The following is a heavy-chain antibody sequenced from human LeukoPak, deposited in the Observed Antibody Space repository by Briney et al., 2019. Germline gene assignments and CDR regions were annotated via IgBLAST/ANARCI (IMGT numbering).Heavy chain of an antibody. V-gene: IGHV4-59*01. CDR1: GGSISSYY. Sequence: SETLSLTCTVSGGSISSYYWSWIRQPPGKGLEWIGYIYYSGSTNYNPSLKSRVTISVDTSKNQFSLKLSSVTAADTAVYYCAGDWTTSSAFDIWGQGTMVTVSS. D-gene: IGHD4-17*01. J-gene: IGHJ3*02. CDR2: IYYSGST. CDR3: AGDWTTSSAFDI.